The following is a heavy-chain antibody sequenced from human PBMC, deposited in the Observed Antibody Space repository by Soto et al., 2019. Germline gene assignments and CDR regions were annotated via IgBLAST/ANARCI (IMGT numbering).Heavy chain of an antibody. CDR1: GGSISSGGYS. CDR2: IYHSGST. D-gene: IGHD3-10*01. J-gene: IGHJ5*02. CDR3: ARDTSRFYYGSGSYYWRWFDP. Sequence: PSETLSLTCAVSGGSISSGGYSWSWIRQPPGKGLEWIGYIYHSGSTYYNPSLKSRVTISVDRSKDQFSLKLSSVTAADTAVYYCARDTSRFYYGSGSYYWRWFDPWGQGTLVTVSS. V-gene: IGHV4-30-2*01.